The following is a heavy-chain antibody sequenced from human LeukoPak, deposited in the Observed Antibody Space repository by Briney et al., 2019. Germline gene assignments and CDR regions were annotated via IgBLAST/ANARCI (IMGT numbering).Heavy chain of an antibody. CDR3: ARVKGFSSSRDY. CDR2: IKQDGSEK. Sequence: TGGSLRLSCAASGFTFSSYAMSWVRQAPGKGLEWVANIKQDGSEKYYVDSVKGRFTISRDNAKNSLYLQMNSLRAEDTAVYYCARVKGFSSSRDYWGQGTLVTVSS. V-gene: IGHV3-7*01. CDR1: GFTFSSYA. J-gene: IGHJ4*02. D-gene: IGHD6-13*01.